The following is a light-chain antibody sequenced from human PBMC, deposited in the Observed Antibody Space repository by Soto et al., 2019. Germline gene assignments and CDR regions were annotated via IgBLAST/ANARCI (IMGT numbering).Light chain of an antibody. V-gene: IGLV2-14*03. CDR3: TSWTTSTTMI. CDR1: SSDIGADNY. CDR2: DVN. J-gene: IGLJ2*01. Sequence: QSVLTQPASVSGSPGQSITISCTGTSSDIGADNYVSWYQQHPGKAPKLMIYDVNIRPSGVSNRFSGSKSGNTASLTISGLQAEDEADYYCTSWTTSTTMIFGGGTKLTVL.